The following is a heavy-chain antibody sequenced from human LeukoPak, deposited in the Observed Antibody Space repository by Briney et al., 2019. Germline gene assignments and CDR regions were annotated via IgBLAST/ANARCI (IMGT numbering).Heavy chain of an antibody. V-gene: IGHV3-23*01. J-gene: IGHJ4*02. CDR3: ASTTYYYDSSGYSLTD. CDR1: GFTFSSYA. CDR2: ISGSGGST. Sequence: PGGSLRLSCAAPGFTFSSYAMSWVRQAPGKGLEWVSAISGSGGSTYYADSVKGRFTISRDNAKNSLYLQMNSLRAEDTAVYYCASTTYYYDSSGYSLTDWGQGTLVTVSS. D-gene: IGHD3-22*01.